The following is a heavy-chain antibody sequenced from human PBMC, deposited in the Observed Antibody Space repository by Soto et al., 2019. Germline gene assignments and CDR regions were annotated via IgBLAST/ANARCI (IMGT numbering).Heavy chain of an antibody. CDR3: ARSQGCSSTSCYRPMDV. J-gene: IGHJ6*02. V-gene: IGHV4-59*01. CDR2: IYYTGST. D-gene: IGHD2-2*02. Sequence: QVELQESGPELVKPSETLSLTCTVSGGSITNFYWTWIRQPPGKGLEWVGYIYYTGSTNYNPSLKSRVTISVDTSKNQFSLNLSSVTAADTVMYYCARSQGCSSTSCYRPMDVWGQGTTVTVSS. CDR1: GGSITNFY.